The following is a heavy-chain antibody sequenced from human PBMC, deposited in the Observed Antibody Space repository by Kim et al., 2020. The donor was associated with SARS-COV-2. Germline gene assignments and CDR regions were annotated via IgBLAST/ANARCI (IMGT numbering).Heavy chain of an antibody. V-gene: IGHV1-2*02. CDR3: TRDLVIRPTGGYNWFDP. CDR2: INPNSGDT. D-gene: IGHD2-15*01. J-gene: IGHJ5*02. Sequence: ASVKVSCKASGYTFTGYYIHWVRQAPGQGLEWMGWINPNSGDTKYAEKFQGRVTMTRDTSINTAYVDLSRLRSDDTAMYYCTRDLVIRPTGGYNWFDPWGQGTLVSVSS. CDR1: GYTFTGYY.